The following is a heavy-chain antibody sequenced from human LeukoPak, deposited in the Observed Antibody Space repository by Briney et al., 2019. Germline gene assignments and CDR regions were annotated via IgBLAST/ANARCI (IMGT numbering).Heavy chain of an antibody. CDR2: IYYSGST. CDR1: GGSISSSSYY. CDR3: ARDDVVRGVIGDY. Sequence: PSETLSLTCTVSGGSISSSSYYWGWIRQPPGKGLEWIGYIYYSGSTNYNPSLKSRVTISVDTSKNQFSLKLSSVTAADTAVYYCARDDVVRGVIGDYWGQGTLVTVSS. V-gene: IGHV4-61*01. D-gene: IGHD3-10*01. J-gene: IGHJ4*02.